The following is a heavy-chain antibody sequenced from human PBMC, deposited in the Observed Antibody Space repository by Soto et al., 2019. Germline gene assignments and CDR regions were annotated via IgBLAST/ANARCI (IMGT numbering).Heavy chain of an antibody. CDR1: GCSISSSSSY. V-gene: IGHV4-39*01. D-gene: IGHD2-15*01. Sequence: PSETLSLTRTVYGCSISSSSSYWGWIRQPPGKWLEWIGSIYYSGSTYYNPSLKSRVTISVDTSKNQFSLKLSSVTAADRAVYYCARHQFGINADGVVAATGHWDDPSGKGTGVIV. CDR2: IYYSGST. CDR3: ARHQFGINADGVVAATGHWDDP. J-gene: IGHJ5*02.